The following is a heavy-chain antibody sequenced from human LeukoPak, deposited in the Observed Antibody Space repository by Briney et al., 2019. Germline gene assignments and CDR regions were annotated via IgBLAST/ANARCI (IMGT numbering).Heavy chain of an antibody. CDR2: IYYTGSA. CDR3: ATYSSGWYPYYFDY. V-gene: IGHV4-39*02. CDR1: GDSISGSDYY. J-gene: IGHJ4*02. Sequence: PSETLSLTCTVSGDSISGSDYYWVWIRQPPGKGLEWIGSIYYTGSAYYNPSLKSRVTMSVDTSKNHFSLILSSVTAADTAVYYCATYSSGWYPYYFDYWGQGTLVTVSS. D-gene: IGHD6-19*01.